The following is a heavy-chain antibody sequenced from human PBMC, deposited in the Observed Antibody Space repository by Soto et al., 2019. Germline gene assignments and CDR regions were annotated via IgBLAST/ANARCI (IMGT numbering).Heavy chain of an antibody. J-gene: IGHJ1*01. CDR3: ARDGDIPRYVQH. Sequence: QVQLQESGPGLVKPSQTLSLTCTVSGGSISSGGYYWSWIRQHPGKGLEWIGYIYYSGSTYYNPSLKSPVTISVDTSKTQFSLKLSSVTAADTAVYYGARDGDIPRYVQHWGQGTLVTVSS. CDR2: IYYSGST. CDR1: GGSISSGGYY. V-gene: IGHV4-31*01. D-gene: IGHD2-21*01.